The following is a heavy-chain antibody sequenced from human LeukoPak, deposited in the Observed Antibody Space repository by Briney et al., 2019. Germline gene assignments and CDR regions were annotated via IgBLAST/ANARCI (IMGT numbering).Heavy chain of an antibody. D-gene: IGHD2-2*03. J-gene: IGHJ3*02. V-gene: IGHV3-33*01. CDR3: ARDGYCSSTSCFSWAFDI. Sequence: GGSLRLSCAASGFTFSSYGMHWVRQAPGKGLEWVAAIWYDGSTKYYADSVKGRFTISRDNSKNTLYLQMNSLRAEDTAVYYCARDGYCSSTSCFSWAFDIWGQGTMVTVSS. CDR1: GFTFSSYG. CDR2: IWYDGSTK.